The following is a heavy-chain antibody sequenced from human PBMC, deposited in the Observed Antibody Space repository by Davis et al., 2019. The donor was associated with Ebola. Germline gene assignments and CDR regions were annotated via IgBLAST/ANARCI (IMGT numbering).Heavy chain of an antibody. CDR2: ISYDGSNK. CDR1: GFTVSSNY. D-gene: IGHD3-10*01. Sequence: GESLKISCAASGFTVSSNYMSWVRQAPGKGLEWVAVISYDGSNKYYADSVKGRFTISRDNAKNSLYLQMNSLRDEDTAVYYCARYMVQGVIPLYYYYYGMDVWGQGTTVTVSS. J-gene: IGHJ6*02. V-gene: IGHV3-30*03. CDR3: ARYMVQGVIPLYYYYYGMDV.